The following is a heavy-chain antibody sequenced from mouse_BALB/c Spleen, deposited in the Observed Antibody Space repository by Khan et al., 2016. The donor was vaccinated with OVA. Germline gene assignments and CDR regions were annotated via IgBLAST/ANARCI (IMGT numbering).Heavy chain of an antibody. D-gene: IGHD1-1*01. CDR3: ARPSTTEYDYGMNY. CDR2: ISHGGGRT. Sequence: VQLKESGGGLVQPGGSLKLSCAASGFTFSSYTMSWVRQTPEKRLEWVAFISHGGGRTHYPDNVKGRFTSSRDNAKNTLYLQMSSLKSEDTAMYYCARPSTTEYDYGMNYWGQGISVTVSS. J-gene: IGHJ4*01. V-gene: IGHV5-12-2*01. CDR1: GFTFSSYT.